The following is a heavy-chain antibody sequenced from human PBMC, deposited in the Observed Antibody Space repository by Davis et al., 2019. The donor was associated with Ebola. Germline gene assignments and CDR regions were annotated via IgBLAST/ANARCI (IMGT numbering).Heavy chain of an antibody. CDR1: GFTFSSYS. CDR2: ISGSGGST. D-gene: IGHD2-8*01. CDR3: ARLSYPRDY. V-gene: IGHV3-23*01. Sequence: GESLKISCAASGFTFSSYSMNWVRQAPGKGLEWVSAISGSGGSTYYADSVKGRFTISRDNSKNSLYLQMNSLRAEDTAVYYCARLSYPRDYWGQGTLVTVSS. J-gene: IGHJ4*02.